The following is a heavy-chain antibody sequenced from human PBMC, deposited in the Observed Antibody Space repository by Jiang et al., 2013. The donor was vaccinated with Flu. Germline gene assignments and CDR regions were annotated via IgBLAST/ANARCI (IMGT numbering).Heavy chain of an antibody. D-gene: IGHD3-22*01. CDR1: GYSFTNYW. V-gene: IGHV5-51*03. J-gene: IGHJ4*02. CDR3: ARGSEYYYDSSGHPPDY. CDR2: IYPGDSDT. Sequence: KKPGESLKISCKGSGYSFTNYWIGWVRQMPGRGLEWMGIIYPGDSDTRYSPSFQGQVTFSADKSISTAYLQWSSLKASDTAMYYCARGSEYYYDSSGHPPDYWGQGTLVTVSS.